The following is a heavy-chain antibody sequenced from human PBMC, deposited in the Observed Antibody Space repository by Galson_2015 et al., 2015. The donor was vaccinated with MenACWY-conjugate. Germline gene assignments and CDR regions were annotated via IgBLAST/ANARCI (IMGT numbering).Heavy chain of an antibody. Sequence: SVKVSCKASGYTFISHAMHWVRQAPGQRLEWMGWINGGNGNTKYSQKFQGRVTITTDTSANTAHMQLSTLRSEDTAVYYCARGSATWFPFFDSWRQGTLVTVSS. CDR3: ARGSATWFPFFDS. V-gene: IGHV1-3*01. CDR1: GYTFISHA. CDR2: INGGNGNT. D-gene: IGHD3-10*01. J-gene: IGHJ4*02.